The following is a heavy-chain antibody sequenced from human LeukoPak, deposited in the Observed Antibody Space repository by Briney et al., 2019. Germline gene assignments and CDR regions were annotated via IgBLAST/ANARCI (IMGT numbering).Heavy chain of an antibody. Sequence: GGSLRLSCAASGFTFSSCGMHWVRQAPGKGLEWVAVISYDGSNKYYADSVKGRFTISRDNSKNTLYLQMNSLRAEDTAVYYCARDEAAAALDYWGQGTLVTVSS. CDR2: ISYDGSNK. CDR1: GFTFSSCG. D-gene: IGHD6-13*01. V-gene: IGHV3-30*03. J-gene: IGHJ4*02. CDR3: ARDEAAAALDY.